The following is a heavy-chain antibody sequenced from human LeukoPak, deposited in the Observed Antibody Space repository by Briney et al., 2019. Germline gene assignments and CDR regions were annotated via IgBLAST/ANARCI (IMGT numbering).Heavy chain of an antibody. CDR2: INAYNGNT. J-gene: IGHJ4*02. V-gene: IGHV1-18*01. CDR1: GYTFTSYG. Sequence: GASVKVSCKATGYTFTSYGISWVRQAPGQGLEWMGWINAYNGNTNYAQNLQGRVTMTTDTSTSTAYMELRSLRSDDTAVYYCARVGSQWITSQSLCDWGQGTLVTVSS. D-gene: IGHD1-14*01. CDR3: ARVGSQWITSQSLCD.